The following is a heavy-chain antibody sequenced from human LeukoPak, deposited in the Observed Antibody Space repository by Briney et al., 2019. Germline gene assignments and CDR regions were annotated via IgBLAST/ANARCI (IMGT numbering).Heavy chain of an antibody. D-gene: IGHD3-3*01. Sequence: GGSLRLSCAASGLTFSDYYMSWIRQAPGKGLEWVSYISSSGSTIYYADSVKGRFTISRDNAKNSLYLQMNSLRAEDTAVYYCAREGFLEWSYGMDVWGQGTTVTVSS. V-gene: IGHV3-11*01. J-gene: IGHJ6*02. CDR3: AREGFLEWSYGMDV. CDR1: GLTFSDYY. CDR2: ISSSGSTI.